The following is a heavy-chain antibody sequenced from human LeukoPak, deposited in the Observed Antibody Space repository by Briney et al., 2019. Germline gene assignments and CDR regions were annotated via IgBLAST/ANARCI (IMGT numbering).Heavy chain of an antibody. CDR2: IWYDGSNK. D-gene: IGHD2-2*01. CDR1: GFTFSSYG. Sequence: GRSLRLSCAASGFTFSSYGMHWVRQAPGKGLEWVAVIWYDGSNKYYADSVKGRFTISRDDSKNTLYLQMNSLKTEDTAVYYCTTDGDIVVVPAARGMDYWGQGTLVTVSS. J-gene: IGHJ4*02. V-gene: IGHV3-33*01. CDR3: TTDGDIVVVPAARGMDY.